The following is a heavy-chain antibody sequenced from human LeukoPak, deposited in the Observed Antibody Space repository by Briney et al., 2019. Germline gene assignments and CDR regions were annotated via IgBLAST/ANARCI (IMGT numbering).Heavy chain of an antibody. Sequence: GGSLRLSCAASGFTFSSYGMHWVRQAPGKGLEWVSAISGSGSSTYYAASVKGRFTISRDNSKNTLYLQMNSLRAEDTGLYYCTKGGGGEYYYYYMDVWGKGTTVTVSS. CDR1: GFTFSSYG. CDR3: TKGGGGEYYYYYMDV. V-gene: IGHV3-23*01. D-gene: IGHD2-15*01. CDR2: ISGSGSST. J-gene: IGHJ6*03.